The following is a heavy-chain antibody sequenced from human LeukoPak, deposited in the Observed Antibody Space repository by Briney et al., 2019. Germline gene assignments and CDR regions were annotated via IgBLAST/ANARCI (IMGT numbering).Heavy chain of an antibody. CDR1: GFTFNNNW. D-gene: IGHD2-2*01. CDR3: ARHPIVTVPAAMAFYYYGMDV. J-gene: IGHJ6*02. V-gene: IGHV3-74*01. Sequence: GGSLRLSCAASGFTFNNNWMHWVRQAPGKGLVWVSRIDDDGSRTTYADSVKGRFTISRDNAKNTLYLQINSLRAEDTAVYYCARHPIVTVPAAMAFYYYGMDVWGQGTPVTVSS. CDR2: IDDDGSRT.